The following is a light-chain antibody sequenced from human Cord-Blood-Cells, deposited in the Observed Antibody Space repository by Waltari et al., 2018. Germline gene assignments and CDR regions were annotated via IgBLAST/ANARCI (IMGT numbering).Light chain of an antibody. J-gene: IGKJ4*01. CDR3: QQYNSYPLT. CDR2: KAS. V-gene: IGKV1-5*03. Sequence: DIQLTQSPSTLSASVVDRVTITCRASQSISSWLAWYKQKPGKAPKLLIYKASSLESGVPSRFSGSGSGTEFTLTISSLQPDDFATYYCQQYNSYPLTFGGGTKVELK. CDR1: QSISSW.